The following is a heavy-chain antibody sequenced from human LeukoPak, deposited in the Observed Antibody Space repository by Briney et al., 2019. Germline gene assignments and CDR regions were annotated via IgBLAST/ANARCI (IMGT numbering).Heavy chain of an antibody. CDR1: GFTFSKFA. J-gene: IGHJ4*02. CDR2: ISKNGGDT. D-gene: IGHD2-2*01. V-gene: IGHV3-23*01. CDR3: AKSTGRLDPFDY. Sequence: PGGSLRLSCVASGFTFSKFAMSWVRHAPGKGLEWVSGISKNGGDTYCADCVKGLFTISRDNSKNTLSLQMNTLRVEDTAVYFCAKSTGRLDPFDYWGQGTLVPVSS.